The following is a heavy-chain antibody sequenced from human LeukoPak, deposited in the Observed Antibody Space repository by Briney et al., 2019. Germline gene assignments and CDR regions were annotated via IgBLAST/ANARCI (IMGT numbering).Heavy chain of an antibody. Sequence: GSSVKVSCKASGGTFSSYAISWVRQAPGRGLEWMGRIIPILGIANYAQKFQGRVTITADKSTSTAYMELSSLRSEDTAVYYCSLFLIKMHDYGVCPWGQGTLVTVSS. CDR3: SLFLIKMHDYGVCP. CDR2: IIPILGIA. J-gene: IGHJ5*02. CDR1: GGTFSSYA. V-gene: IGHV1-69*04. D-gene: IGHD4-17*01.